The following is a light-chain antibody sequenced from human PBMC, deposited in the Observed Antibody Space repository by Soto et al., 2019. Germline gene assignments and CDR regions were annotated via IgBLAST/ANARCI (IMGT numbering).Light chain of an antibody. CDR2: SNN. Sequence: QSVLTQPPSASGTPGQGVTISCSGSSSNIGSNTVNWYRQLPGTAPKLLIYSNNQRPSGVPDRFSGSKSGTSASLAISGLQSEDEADYYCAAWDDSLIGVVFGGGTKLTVL. J-gene: IGLJ2*01. V-gene: IGLV1-44*01. CDR3: AAWDDSLIGVV. CDR1: SSNIGSNT.